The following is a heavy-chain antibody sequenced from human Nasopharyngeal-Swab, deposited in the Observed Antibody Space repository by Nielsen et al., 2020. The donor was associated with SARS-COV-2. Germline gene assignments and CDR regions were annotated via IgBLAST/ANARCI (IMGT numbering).Heavy chain of an antibody. CDR1: GFTFSSYA. V-gene: IGHV3-23*01. CDR3: ARDPVGRCSGGSCYSS. D-gene: IGHD2-15*01. CDR2: ISGSGGST. Sequence: GESLKISCAASGFTFSSYAMSWVRQAPGKGLEWVSAISGSGGSTYYADSVKGRFTISRDNAKNSLYLQMNSLRAEDTAVYYCARDPVGRCSGGSCYSSWGQGTLVTVSS. J-gene: IGHJ5*02.